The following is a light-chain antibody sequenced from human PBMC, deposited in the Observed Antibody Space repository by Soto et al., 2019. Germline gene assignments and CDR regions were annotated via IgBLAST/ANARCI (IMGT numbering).Light chain of an antibody. V-gene: IGKV3-20*01. CDR3: QQYGSSPPIT. CDR1: QSVSNSY. J-gene: IGKJ5*01. CDR2: GAS. Sequence: EIVLTQSPGTLSLYPGERATLSCRASQSVSNSYLAWYQQKPGQAPRLLIYGASNRATGIPDRFSGSGSGTDFTLIINRLDPEDFAVYYCQQYGSSPPITFGQGTLLEI.